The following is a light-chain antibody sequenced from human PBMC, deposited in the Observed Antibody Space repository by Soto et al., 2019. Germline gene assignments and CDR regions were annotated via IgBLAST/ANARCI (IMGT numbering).Light chain of an antibody. J-gene: IGKJ4*01. CDR3: QQYYSNPPLP. Sequence: DIVMTQSPDSLAVSLGERATINCKSSQSVLYSSNNKNYLAWYQQKPGQPPKLLIYWASTRESGVPDRFSGSGSGTDFTLTISSLQAEDVAVYYCQQYYSNPPLPFGGGTKVDIK. V-gene: IGKV4-1*01. CDR1: QSVLYSSNNKNY. CDR2: WAS.